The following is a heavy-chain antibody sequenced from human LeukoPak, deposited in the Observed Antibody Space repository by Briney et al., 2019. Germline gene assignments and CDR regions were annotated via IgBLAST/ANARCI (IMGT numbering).Heavy chain of an antibody. J-gene: IGHJ4*02. CDR3: ARPRYSNTWIFDY. Sequence: PSETLSLTCTVSGGSISSYYWSWIRQPPGKGLEWIGYIYTSGSTNYNPSLKSRVTISVDTSKNQFSLKLSSVTAADTAVYFCARPRYSNTWIFDYWGQGTLVTVSS. CDR1: GGSISSYY. V-gene: IGHV4-4*09. CDR2: IYTSGST. D-gene: IGHD6-13*01.